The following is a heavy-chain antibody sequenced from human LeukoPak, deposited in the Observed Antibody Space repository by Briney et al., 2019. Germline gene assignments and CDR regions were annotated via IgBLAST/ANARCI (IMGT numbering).Heavy chain of an antibody. J-gene: IGHJ2*01. V-gene: IGHV4-59*01. CDR2: IYYSGST. CDR3: ARDPGYGDYGMEYWYFDL. Sequence: SETLSLTCTVSGGSISSYYWSWIRQPPGKGLKWIGYIYYSGSTNYNPSLKSRVTISVDTSKNQFSLKLSSVTAADTAVYYCARDPGYGDYGMEYWYFDLWGRGTLVTVSS. D-gene: IGHD4-17*01. CDR1: GGSISSYY.